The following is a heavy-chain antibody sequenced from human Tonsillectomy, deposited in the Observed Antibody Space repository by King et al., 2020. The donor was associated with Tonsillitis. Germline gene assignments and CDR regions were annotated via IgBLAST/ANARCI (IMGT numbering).Heavy chain of an antibody. D-gene: IGHD6-13*01. CDR3: ARRGAELGYSSSWYWFDP. J-gene: IGHJ5*02. V-gene: IGHV4-59*08. CDR1: GGSISSYY. Sequence: VQLQESGPGLVKPSETLSLTCTVSGGSISSYYWSWIRQPPGKGLEWIGYIYYSGSTNYNPSLKSRVTISVDTSKNQFSLKLSSVTAADTAVYYCARRGAELGYSSSWYWFDPWGQGTLVTVSS. CDR2: IYYSGST.